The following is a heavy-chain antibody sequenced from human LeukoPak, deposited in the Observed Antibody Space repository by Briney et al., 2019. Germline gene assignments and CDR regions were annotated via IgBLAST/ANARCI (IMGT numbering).Heavy chain of an antibody. J-gene: IGHJ3*01. V-gene: IGHV3-23*01. D-gene: IGHD3-10*01. CDR2: ISPNGGIT. CDR1: GFTFRNHG. Sequence: GGSLRLSCTASGFTFRNHGMNWVRQAPGKGLEWVSGISPNGGITYYADSVKGRFTISRDNSKNTLYLQMNGLRADDTAVYYCAKSVGELLFSGAFDVWGQGTMVTVSS. CDR3: AKSVGELLFSGAFDV.